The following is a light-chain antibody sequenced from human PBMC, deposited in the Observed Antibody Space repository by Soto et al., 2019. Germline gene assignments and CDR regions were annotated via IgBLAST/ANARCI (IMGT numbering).Light chain of an antibody. CDR1: SSDVGGYNY. V-gene: IGLV2-11*01. CDR3: YSFTSSYTEV. J-gene: IGLJ3*02. Sequence: QSVLTQPRSVSGSPGQSVTISCTGTSSDVGGYNYVSWFQQQPGKAPKLIVSEGTRRASGVPDRFSGSKSGNSASLTISGLQAEDEGDYYCYSFTSSYTEVFGGGTKLTVL. CDR2: EGT.